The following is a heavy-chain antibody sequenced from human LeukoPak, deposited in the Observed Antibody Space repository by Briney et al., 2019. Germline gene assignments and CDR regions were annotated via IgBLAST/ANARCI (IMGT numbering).Heavy chain of an antibody. J-gene: IGHJ6*02. V-gene: IGHV3-30*19. CDR2: RSYDGSNE. CDR3: ARDLIPRDNYYYYGMDV. Sequence: GGSLRLSCAASGFIFSSYGMHWVRQAPGKGLEWVAVRSYDGSNEYYADSVQGRFTISRDNSKNTLSLQMNSLRAEDTAVYYCARDLIPRDNYYYYGMDVWGQGTTVTVSS. CDR1: GFIFSSYG. D-gene: IGHD2-21*01.